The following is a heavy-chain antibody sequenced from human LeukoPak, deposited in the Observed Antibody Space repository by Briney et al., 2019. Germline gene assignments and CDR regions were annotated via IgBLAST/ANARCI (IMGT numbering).Heavy chain of an antibody. CDR3: AKDSGYDEFDY. V-gene: IGHV3-9*01. CDR2: ITWNSGFI. Sequence: GGSLRLSCAASGFTFDDYVMHWVRQAPGKGLEWVSSITWNSGFIGYADSVKGRFTISRDNAKSSLYLQMNSLRAEDTALYYCAKDSGYDEFDYWGQGTLVTVSS. D-gene: IGHD5-12*01. CDR1: GFTFDDYV. J-gene: IGHJ4*02.